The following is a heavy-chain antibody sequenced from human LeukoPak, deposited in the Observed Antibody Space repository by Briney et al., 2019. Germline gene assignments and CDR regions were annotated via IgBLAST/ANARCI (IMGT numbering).Heavy chain of an antibody. V-gene: IGHV4-59*01. CDR1: GGSISNYY. D-gene: IGHD1-26*01. Sequence: SETLSLTCTVSGGSISNYYWSWIRQPPGKGLEWIGYIYYSGSTNYNPSLKSRVTISVDTSKNQFSLKLSSVTAADTAVYYCARGKWELSPWGQGTLVTVSS. J-gene: IGHJ5*02. CDR2: IYYSGST. CDR3: ARGKWELSP.